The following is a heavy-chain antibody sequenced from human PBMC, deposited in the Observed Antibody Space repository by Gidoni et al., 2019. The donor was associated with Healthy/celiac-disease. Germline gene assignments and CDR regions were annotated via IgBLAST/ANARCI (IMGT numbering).Heavy chain of an antibody. Sequence: EVQLVESGGGLVQPGGSLRLSCAASGFPFSSYEMNWVRQAPGKGLEWVSYISSSGSTIYYADSVKGRFTISRDNAKNSLYLQMNSLRAEDTAVYYCAREGNSYGWFDPWGQGTLVTVSS. J-gene: IGHJ5*02. CDR2: ISSSGSTI. CDR3: AREGNSYGWFDP. D-gene: IGHD5-18*01. CDR1: GFPFSSYE. V-gene: IGHV3-48*03.